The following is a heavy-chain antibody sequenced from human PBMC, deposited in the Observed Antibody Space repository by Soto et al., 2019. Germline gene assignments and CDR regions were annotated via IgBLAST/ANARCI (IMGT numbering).Heavy chain of an antibody. CDR1: GDTFSDYY. J-gene: IGHJ6*03. D-gene: IGHD5-12*01. Sequence: QVQLVQSGADVRKPGASVTVSCRTSGDTFSDYYIHWVRQAPGQGLEWMGWINPNSGATNYAQKFRGWVTMTRDTSIRTVYMQLSRLRSDDTAVYYCARESGGATATLDYYYFYMDVWGTGTTVTVSS. V-gene: IGHV1-2*04. CDR2: INPNSGAT. CDR3: ARESGGATATLDYYYFYMDV.